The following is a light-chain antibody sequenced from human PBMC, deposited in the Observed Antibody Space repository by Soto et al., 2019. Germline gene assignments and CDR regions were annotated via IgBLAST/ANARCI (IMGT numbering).Light chain of an antibody. CDR2: GAS. CDR3: LQQSSYPLT. CDR1: QGIGNK. V-gene: IGKV1-17*01. Sequence: DIQMTQSPSSLSASVGDRVTITCRARQGIGNKLGWYQQKPGKAPKRLIYGASTLQSGVPSRFSGSGSGTEFTLTISSLQPEDFATYYCLQQSSYPLTFGGGTKVEIK. J-gene: IGKJ4*01.